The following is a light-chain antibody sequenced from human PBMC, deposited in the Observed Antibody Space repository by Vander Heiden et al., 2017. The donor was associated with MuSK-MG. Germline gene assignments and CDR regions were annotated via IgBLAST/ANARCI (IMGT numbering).Light chain of an antibody. J-gene: IGKJ4*01. Sequence: DIQMTQSPSSLSASVGDRVTITCRASQSISSYLNWYQQKPGKAPKLLIYAASSLQSGVPSRFSGSGSGTDFTPPISSLQPEDVATYYCQQSYSTTPTFGGGTKVEIK. CDR2: AAS. CDR3: QQSYSTTPT. CDR1: QSISSY. V-gene: IGKV1-39*01.